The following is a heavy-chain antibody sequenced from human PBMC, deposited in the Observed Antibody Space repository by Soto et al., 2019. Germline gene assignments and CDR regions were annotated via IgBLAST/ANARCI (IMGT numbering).Heavy chain of an antibody. CDR2: ISTYDDKT. Sequence: QVQLVQSGAEVKTPGASVKVSCRASGYSLCTHGISWVRQAPGQGLEWMGWISTYDDKTNFPQKFHGRITMTTDTTTSTAYMELRSLRSDDTAVYFCARDLGYCNSSGCFRNWFDPWGQGTLVTVSS. V-gene: IGHV1-18*01. CDR3: ARDLGYCNSSGCFRNWFDP. J-gene: IGHJ5*02. D-gene: IGHD2-15*01. CDR1: GYSLCTHG.